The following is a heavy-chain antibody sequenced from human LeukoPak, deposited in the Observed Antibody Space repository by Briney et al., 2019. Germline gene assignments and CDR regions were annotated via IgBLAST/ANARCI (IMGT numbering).Heavy chain of an antibody. CDR1: GFTFSSYD. D-gene: IGHD6-13*01. J-gene: IGHJ4*02. CDR2: IGTAGDT. Sequence: GGSLRLSCAASGFTFSSYDMHWVRQATGKGLEWVSAIGTAGDTYYPGSVKGRFTISRENAENSLYLQMNSLRAGDTAVYYCARGGSSSWFDYWGQGTLVTVSS. CDR3: ARGGSSSWFDY. V-gene: IGHV3-13*01.